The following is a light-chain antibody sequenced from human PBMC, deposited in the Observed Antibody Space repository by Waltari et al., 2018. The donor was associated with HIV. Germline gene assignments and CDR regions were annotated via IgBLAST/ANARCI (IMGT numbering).Light chain of an antibody. V-gene: IGLV2-14*02. CDR1: SSDVGNYNL. J-gene: IGLJ1*01. CDR2: EGT. CDR3: SSYSANNNFDV. Sequence: QSALTQPASVSGSPGQSITISCTESSSDVGNYNLVSWYQQHPGKAPKLIIYEGTKRPSGVSDRFSGSKSGNTASLTVSGLQAEDEADYYCSSYSANNNFDVFGTGTKVTVL.